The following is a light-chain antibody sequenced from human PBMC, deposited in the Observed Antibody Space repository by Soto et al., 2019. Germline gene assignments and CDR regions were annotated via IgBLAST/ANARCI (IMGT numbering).Light chain of an antibody. J-gene: IGKJ2*01. V-gene: IGKV1-5*01. CDR2: DAS. CDR1: QSISNW. CDR3: HQYCSYVYT. Sequence: DIQMTQSPSTLSASVGDRVTITCRASQSISNWLAWFQQKPGKAPKLLIYDASNLESGVPSRFSGSGSATEFTFTISSLQPDDFATYYCHQYCSYVYTFGQGTKVEIK.